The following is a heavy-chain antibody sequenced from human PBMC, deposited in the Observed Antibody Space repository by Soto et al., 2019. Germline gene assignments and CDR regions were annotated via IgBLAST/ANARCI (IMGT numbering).Heavy chain of an antibody. CDR2: VTAIGGGT. D-gene: IGHD2-21*02. J-gene: IGHJ6*02. V-gene: IGHV3-23*01. CDR1: GFTFSVYA. Sequence: GGSLRLSCAATGFTFSVYAMTWVRQAPGKGLECVSAVTAIGGGTYSADSVKGWFSISRDNSKNTLFLQMNSLRVEDTAVYYCASLGVGDWANYYYYYGMDVWGQGTTVTVSS. CDR3: ASLGVGDWANYYYYYGMDV.